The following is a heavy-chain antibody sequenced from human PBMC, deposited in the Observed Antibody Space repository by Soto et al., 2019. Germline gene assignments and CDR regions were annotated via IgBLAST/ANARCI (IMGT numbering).Heavy chain of an antibody. CDR2: IYYSGST. D-gene: IGHD6-13*01. V-gene: IGHV4-39*01. J-gene: IGHJ4*02. CDR1: GGSISSSSYY. Sequence: PSETLSLTCTVSGGSISSSSYYWGWIRQPPGKGLEWIGSIYYSGSTYYNPSLKSRVTISVDTSKNQFSLKLSSATAADTAVYYCASQYSTPYYFDYWGQGTLVTVSS. CDR3: ASQYSTPYYFDY.